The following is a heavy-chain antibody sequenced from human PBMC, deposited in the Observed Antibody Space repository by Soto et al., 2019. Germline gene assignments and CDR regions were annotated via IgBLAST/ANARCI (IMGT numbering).Heavy chain of an antibody. CDR2: IIPIFGTA. D-gene: IGHD3-16*01. CDR1: GGTFSSYA. V-gene: IGHV1-69*12. Sequence: QVQLVQSGAEVKKPGSSVKVSCKASGGTFSSYAISWVRQAPGQGLEWMGGIIPIFGTADYAQKFQGRVTITADESTGTAYMELSSLRSEDTAVYYCASSRLGGTGYYYGMDVWGQGTTVTVSS. J-gene: IGHJ6*02. CDR3: ASSRLGGTGYYYGMDV.